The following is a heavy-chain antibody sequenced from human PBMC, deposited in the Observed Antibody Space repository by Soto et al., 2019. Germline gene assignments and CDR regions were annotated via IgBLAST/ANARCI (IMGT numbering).Heavy chain of an antibody. J-gene: IGHJ6*02. CDR3: AKELSGWTRAPGCYYGMDV. Sequence: PGGSLRLSCAASGFTFSSYGMHWVRQAPGKGLEWVAVISYDGSNKYYADSVKGRFTISRDNSKNTLYLQMNSLRAEDTAVYYCAKELSGWTRAPGCYYGMDVWGQGTTVTVSS. CDR1: GFTFSSYG. CDR2: ISYDGSNK. V-gene: IGHV3-30*18. D-gene: IGHD6-19*01.